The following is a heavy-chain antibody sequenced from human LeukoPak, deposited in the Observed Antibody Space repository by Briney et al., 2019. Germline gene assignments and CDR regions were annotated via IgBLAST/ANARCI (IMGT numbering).Heavy chain of an antibody. Sequence: GESLKISCKGSGYSFTSYWISWVRQMPGKGLERMGRIDPSDSYTNYSPSFQGHVTISADKSISTAYLQWSSLKASDTAMYYCARQKVAAAGTFDYWGQGTLVTVSS. D-gene: IGHD6-13*01. J-gene: IGHJ4*02. CDR2: IDPSDSYT. CDR3: ARQKVAAAGTFDY. V-gene: IGHV5-10-1*01. CDR1: GYSFTSYW.